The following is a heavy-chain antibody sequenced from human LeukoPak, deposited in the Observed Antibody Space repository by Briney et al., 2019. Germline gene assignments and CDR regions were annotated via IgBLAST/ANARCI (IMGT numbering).Heavy chain of an antibody. D-gene: IGHD3-22*01. Sequence: ASVKVSCKASGYTFTSYDINWVRQATGQGLEWMGWMNPNSGNTGYAQKFQGRVTMTRNTSISTAYMELSSLRSEDTAVYYCARGPGGRSGYYPWEDYYYYYYMDVWGKGTTVTVSS. CDR3: ARGPGGRSGYYPWEDYYYYYYMDV. J-gene: IGHJ6*03. CDR1: GYTFTSYD. V-gene: IGHV1-8*01. CDR2: MNPNSGNT.